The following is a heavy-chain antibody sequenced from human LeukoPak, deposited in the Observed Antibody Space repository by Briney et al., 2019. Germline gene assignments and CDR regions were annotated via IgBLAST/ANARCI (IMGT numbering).Heavy chain of an antibody. CDR2: INAGNGNT. CDR1: GYTFTSYV. Sequence: ASVKVSCKASGYTFTSYVMHWVRQAPGQRLEWMGWINAGNGNTKYSQKFQGRVTITRDTSASTAYMELSSLRSEDTAVYYCATILVGATYFDYWGQGTLVTVSS. J-gene: IGHJ4*02. V-gene: IGHV1-3*01. CDR3: ATILVGATYFDY. D-gene: IGHD1-26*01.